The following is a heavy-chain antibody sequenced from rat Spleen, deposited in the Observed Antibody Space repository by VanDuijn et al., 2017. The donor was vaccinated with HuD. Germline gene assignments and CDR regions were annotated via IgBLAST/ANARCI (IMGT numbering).Heavy chain of an antibody. D-gene: IGHD5-1*01. CDR2: ISYDGDNT. V-gene: IGHV5-20*01. J-gene: IGHJ4*01. CDR1: GFPFSDHY. Sequence: EVQLVESGGGLVQPGRSLKLSCVASGFPFSDHYMAWVRQAPTKGLEWVASISYDGDNTYYPDSVKGRFTISRDNAKSTLYLQMNSLRSEDTATYYCTRDLGAGYYVMDAWGQGASVTVSS. CDR3: TRDLGAGYYVMDA.